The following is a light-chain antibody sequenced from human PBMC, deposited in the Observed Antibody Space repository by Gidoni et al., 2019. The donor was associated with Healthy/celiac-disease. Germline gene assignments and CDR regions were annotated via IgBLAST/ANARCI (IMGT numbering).Light chain of an antibody. Sequence: EIVLTQSPATLSLSPGERATLSCRASQSVSSYLAWYQQKPGQAPRLLIYDASNRATGSPARFSGSGSGADFTLTISSLEPEDLAVYYCQQRGNWPVTFGQGTRLEIK. CDR1: QSVSSY. CDR2: DAS. CDR3: QQRGNWPVT. J-gene: IGKJ5*01. V-gene: IGKV3-11*01.